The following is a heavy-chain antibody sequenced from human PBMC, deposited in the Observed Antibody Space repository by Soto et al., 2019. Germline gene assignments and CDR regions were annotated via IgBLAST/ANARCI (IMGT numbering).Heavy chain of an antibody. CDR1: GGPFSNYA. V-gene: IGHV1-46*01. CDR3: ARSSGGNFGIIIEGSNWFDP. Sequence: ASVKVSCKASGGPFSNYAINWVRQAPGQGLEWMGVINPHGGSTKYAQKFQGRVTMTRDTSRSTVYMELRSLRSDDTAIYYCARSSGGNFGIIIEGSNWFDPWGQGTLVTVSS. CDR2: INPHGGST. J-gene: IGHJ5*02. D-gene: IGHD3-3*01.